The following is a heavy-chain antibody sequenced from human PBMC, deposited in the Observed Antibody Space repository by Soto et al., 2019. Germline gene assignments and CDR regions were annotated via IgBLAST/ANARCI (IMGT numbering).Heavy chain of an antibody. V-gene: IGHV3-33*08. CDR1: GFTLSSYA. Sequence: PGGSMRLSCAASGFTLSSYAMSWVRQAPGKGLEWVAVICYGGSNKYYADSVKGRFTISRDNSKNTLYLQMDSLRDEDTAVYYCAREDYDSSGTAGDYWGQGTLVTVSS. CDR3: AREDYDSSGTAGDY. CDR2: ICYGGSNK. D-gene: IGHD3-22*01. J-gene: IGHJ4*02.